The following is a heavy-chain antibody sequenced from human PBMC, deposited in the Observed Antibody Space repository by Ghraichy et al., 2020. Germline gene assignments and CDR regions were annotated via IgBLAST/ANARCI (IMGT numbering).Heavy chain of an antibody. CDR2: ISGSGGST. Sequence: GGSLRLSCAASGFTFSSYAMSWVRQAPGKGLEWVSAISGSGGSTYYVDSVKGRFTISRDNSKNTLYLQMNSLRAEDTAVYYCAKGIAASVVRGVITTDIDYWGQGTLVTVSS. CDR3: AKGIAASVVRGVITTDIDY. D-gene: IGHD3-10*01. V-gene: IGHV3-23*01. J-gene: IGHJ4*02. CDR1: GFTFSSYA.